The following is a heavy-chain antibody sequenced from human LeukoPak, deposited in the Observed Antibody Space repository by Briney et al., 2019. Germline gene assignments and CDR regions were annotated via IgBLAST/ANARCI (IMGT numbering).Heavy chain of an antibody. V-gene: IGHV1-2*02. CDR1: GYTFTGYY. D-gene: IGHD6-19*01. J-gene: IGHJ4*02. CDR3: ARGFGIAVAGTGNY. CDR2: INPNSGGT. Sequence: ASVTVSCKASGYTFTGYYMHWVRQAPGQGLEWTGWINPNSGGTNYAQKFQGRVTMTRDTSISTAYTELSRLRSDDTAVYYCARGFGIAVAGTGNYWGQGTLVTVSS.